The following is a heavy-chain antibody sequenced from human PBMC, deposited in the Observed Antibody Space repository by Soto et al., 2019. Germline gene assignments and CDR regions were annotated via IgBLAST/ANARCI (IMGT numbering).Heavy chain of an antibody. CDR1: GGSISSYY. CDR3: ARGHSESYRTGEGYYYGMDV. D-gene: IGHD1-26*01. CDR2: IYYSGST. Sequence: SETLSLTCTVSGGSISSYYWSWIRKPPGKGLEWIGYIYYSGSTNYNPSLKSRVTISVDTSKNQFSLKLSSVTAADTAVYYCARGHSESYRTGEGYYYGMDVWGQGTTVT. V-gene: IGHV4-59*01. J-gene: IGHJ6*02.